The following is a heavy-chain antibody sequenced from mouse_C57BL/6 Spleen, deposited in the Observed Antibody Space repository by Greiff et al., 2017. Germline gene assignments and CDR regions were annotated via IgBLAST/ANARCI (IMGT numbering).Heavy chain of an antibody. V-gene: IGHV3-6*01. Sequence: VHLKESGPGLVKPSQSLSLTCSVTGYSITSGYYWNWIRQFPGNKLEWMGYISYDGSNNYNPSLKNRISITRDTSKNQFFLKLNSVTTEDTATYYCARGGTAGYFDVWGTGTTVTVSS. D-gene: IGHD4-1*01. J-gene: IGHJ1*03. CDR3: ARGGTAGYFDV. CDR2: ISYDGSN. CDR1: GYSITSGYY.